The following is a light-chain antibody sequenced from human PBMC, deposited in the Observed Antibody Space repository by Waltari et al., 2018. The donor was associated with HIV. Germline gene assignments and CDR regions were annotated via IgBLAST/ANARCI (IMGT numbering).Light chain of an antibody. J-gene: IGLJ2*01. CDR2: NYN. CDR3: QSYDNILSAVV. Sequence: QSVLTQPPSVSGAPGQRATISCPGNTPHIGADYGVSWFQQLPGTAPRLVIYNYNFRPSGVHDRFSASGSGSSASLAVTGLRPEDEADYYCQSYDNILSAVVFGGGTKLTVL. CDR1: TPHIGADYG. V-gene: IGLV1-40*01.